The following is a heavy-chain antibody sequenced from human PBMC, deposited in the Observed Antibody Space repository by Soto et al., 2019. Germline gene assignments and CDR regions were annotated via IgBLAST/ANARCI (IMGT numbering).Heavy chain of an antibody. CDR1: GFTSSSYS. V-gene: IGHV3-48*02. D-gene: IGHD3-3*01. Sequence: GSLRLSCAASGFTSSSYSMNWVRQAPGKGLEWVSYISSSSSTIYYADSVKGRFTISRDNAKNSLYLQMNSLRDEDTAVYYCARDTLVLRLLELRFYYGMDVWGQGTTVTVSS. CDR2: ISSSSSTI. CDR3: ARDTLVLRLLELRFYYGMDV. J-gene: IGHJ6*02.